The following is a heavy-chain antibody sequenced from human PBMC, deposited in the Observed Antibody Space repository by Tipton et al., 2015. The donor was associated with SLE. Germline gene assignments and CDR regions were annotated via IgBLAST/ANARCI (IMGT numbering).Heavy chain of an antibody. J-gene: IGHJ4*02. V-gene: IGHV3-48*03. D-gene: IGHD7-27*01. CDR2: ISSSGSTI. CDR1: GFTFSSYE. Sequence: SLRLSCAASGFTFSSYEMNWVRQAPGKGLEWVSYISSSGSTIYYAGSVKGRFTISRDNAKNSLYLQMNSLRAEDTAVYYCARGKQLGIGFDYWGQGTLVTVSS. CDR3: ARGKQLGIGFDY.